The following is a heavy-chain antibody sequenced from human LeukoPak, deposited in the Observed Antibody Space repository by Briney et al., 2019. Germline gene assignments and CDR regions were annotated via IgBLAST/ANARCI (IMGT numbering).Heavy chain of an antibody. V-gene: IGHV1-69*04. CDR2: IIPILGIA. J-gene: IGHJ3*02. D-gene: IGHD2-2*01. Sequence: ASVKVSCKASGGTFSSYAISWVRQAPGQGLEWMGRIIPILGIANYAQKFQGRVTITADKSTSTAYMELSSLRSEDTAVYYCARDFVVPAARDVPLDDAFDIWGQGTMVTVSS. CDR1: GGTFSSYA. CDR3: ARDFVVPAARDVPLDDAFDI.